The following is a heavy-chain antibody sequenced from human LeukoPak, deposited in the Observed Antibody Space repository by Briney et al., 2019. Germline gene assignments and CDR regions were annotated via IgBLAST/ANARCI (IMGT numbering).Heavy chain of an antibody. Sequence: SETLFLTCTVSGGSISSGDYYWSWIRQPPGKGLEWIGYIYYSGSTYYNPSLKSRVTISVDTSKNQFSLKLSSVTAADTAVYYCARGQAAAEYYWGQGTLVTVSS. CDR1: GGSISSGDYY. J-gene: IGHJ4*02. CDR2: IYYSGST. D-gene: IGHD6-13*01. V-gene: IGHV4-30-4*08. CDR3: ARGQAAAEYY.